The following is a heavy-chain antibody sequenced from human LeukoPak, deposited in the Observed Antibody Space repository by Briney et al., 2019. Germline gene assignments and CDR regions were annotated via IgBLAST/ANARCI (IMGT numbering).Heavy chain of an antibody. CDR3: AKDVAAAGIGFDY. V-gene: IGHV3-30*18. CDR1: GFTFSSYG. Sequence: PGGSLRLSCAASGFTFSSYGMHWVRQAPGKGLEWGAVISYDGSNKYYADSVKGRFTISRDNSENTLYLQMNSLRAEDTAVYYCAKDVAAAGIGFDYWGQGTLVTVSS. J-gene: IGHJ4*02. CDR2: ISYDGSNK. D-gene: IGHD6-13*01.